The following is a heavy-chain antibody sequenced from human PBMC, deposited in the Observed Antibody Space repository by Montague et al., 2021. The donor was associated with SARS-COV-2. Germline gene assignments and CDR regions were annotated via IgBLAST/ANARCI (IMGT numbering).Heavy chain of an antibody. Sequence: SETRSLTCTVSGGSISSSSYYWGWIRQPPGKGLEWIGSIYYSGSTYYNPSLKSRVTISVDTSKNQFSLKLGSVTAADTAVYYRARQEPIVVVVAAARGWFDPWGQGTLVTVSS. D-gene: IGHD2-15*01. J-gene: IGHJ5*02. V-gene: IGHV4-39*01. CDR2: IYYSGST. CDR3: ARQEPIVVVVAAARGWFDP. CDR1: GGSISSSSYY.